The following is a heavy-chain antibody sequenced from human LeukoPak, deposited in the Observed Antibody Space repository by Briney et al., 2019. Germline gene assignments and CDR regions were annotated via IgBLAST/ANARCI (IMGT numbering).Heavy chain of an antibody. J-gene: IGHJ4*02. CDR1: GFTFSSYA. Sequence: GGSLRLSCAASGFTFSSYAMSWVRQAPGKGLEWVSAISGSGGSTYYADSVKGRFTISRDNSKNTLYLQMNSLRAEDTAVYYCAKDQARITMIVVVTHFDYWGQGTLVTVSS. V-gene: IGHV3-23*01. CDR3: AKDQARITMIVVVTHFDY. CDR2: ISGSGGST. D-gene: IGHD3-22*01.